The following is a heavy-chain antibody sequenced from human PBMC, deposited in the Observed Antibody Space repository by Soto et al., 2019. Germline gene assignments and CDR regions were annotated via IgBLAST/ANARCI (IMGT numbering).Heavy chain of an antibody. V-gene: IGHV1-24*01. J-gene: IGHJ4*02. CDR1: GYTLTELS. CDR3: ATGGGIVVAEFDY. CDR2: FDPEDGET. D-gene: IGHD6-19*01. Sequence: ASVKVSCKVSGYTLTELSMHWVRQAPGKGLEWMGGFDPEDGETIYALKFQGRVTMTEDTSTDTAYMELSSLRSEDTAVYYCATGGGIVVAEFDYWGQGTLVTVSS.